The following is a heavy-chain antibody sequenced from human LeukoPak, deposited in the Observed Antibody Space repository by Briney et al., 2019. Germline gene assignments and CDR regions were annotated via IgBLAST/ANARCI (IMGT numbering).Heavy chain of an antibody. V-gene: IGHV3-23*01. D-gene: IGHD3-9*01. CDR1: GFTFSSYA. J-gene: IGHJ4*02. Sequence: TGGSLRLSCAASGFTFSSYAMSWVRQAPGMGLEWVSAISGSDGSTYYADSVKGRFTISRDNSKNTLYLQMNSLRAEDTAVYYCAKDSRVRYFDPFDYWGQGTLVTVSS. CDR3: AKDSRVRYFDPFDY. CDR2: ISGSDGST.